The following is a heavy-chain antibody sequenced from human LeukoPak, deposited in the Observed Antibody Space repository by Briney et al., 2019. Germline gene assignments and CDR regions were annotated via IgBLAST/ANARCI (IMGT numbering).Heavy chain of an antibody. J-gene: IGHJ4*02. D-gene: IGHD5-18*01. V-gene: IGHV3-30*02. CDR2: IRYDGSNK. Sequence: PGGSLRLSCVASGFTCNSYGMHWVRQAPGKGLEWVTFIRYDGSNKYYADSVKGRFTISRDNSKNTLYLEMNTLRAEDTAVYYCAKENGGYTHGFYFDYWGQGTLVTVSS. CDR3: AKENGGYTHGFYFDY. CDR1: GFTCNSYG.